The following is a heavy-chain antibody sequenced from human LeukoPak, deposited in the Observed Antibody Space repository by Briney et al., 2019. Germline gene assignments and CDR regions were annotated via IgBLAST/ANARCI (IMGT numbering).Heavy chain of an antibody. Sequence: SETLSLTCTVSGGSISSYYWSWIRQPAGKGLEWIGRIYTSGSTNYNPSLKSRVTMSVDTSKDQFSLKLSSVTAADTAVYYCARAVGSGSFQTYYYYMDVWGKGTTVTISS. CDR3: ARAVGSGSFQTYYYYMDV. V-gene: IGHV4-4*07. D-gene: IGHD3-10*01. CDR2: IYTSGST. J-gene: IGHJ6*03. CDR1: GGSISSYY.